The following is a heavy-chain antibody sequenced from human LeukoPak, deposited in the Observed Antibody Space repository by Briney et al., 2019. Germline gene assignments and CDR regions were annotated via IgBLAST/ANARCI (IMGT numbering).Heavy chain of an antibody. Sequence: GGPLRLSCAASGSTFSSYAMTWVRQAAGKGLEWVSSISASDTSTYYADSVKGRFTISRDNSKNTLYLQMNSLRAEDTAVYYCAKNSGFFDYWGQGTLVTVSS. CDR2: ISASDTST. CDR3: AKNSGFFDY. V-gene: IGHV3-23*01. CDR1: GSTFSSYA. D-gene: IGHD3-22*01. J-gene: IGHJ4*02.